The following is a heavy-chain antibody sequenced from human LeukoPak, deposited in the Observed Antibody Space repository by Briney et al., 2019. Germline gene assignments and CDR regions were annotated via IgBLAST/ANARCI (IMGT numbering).Heavy chain of an antibody. CDR1: GGSISSYY. Sequence: SETLSLTCTVSGGSISSYYWSWIRQPAGKGLEWIGRIYTSGSTNYNPSLKSRVTMSVDTSKSQFSLKLSSVTAADTAVYYGERVWSGWSLDYWGQGTLVTVSS. J-gene: IGHJ4*02. CDR2: IYTSGST. V-gene: IGHV4-4*07. CDR3: ERVWSGWSLDY. D-gene: IGHD3-3*01.